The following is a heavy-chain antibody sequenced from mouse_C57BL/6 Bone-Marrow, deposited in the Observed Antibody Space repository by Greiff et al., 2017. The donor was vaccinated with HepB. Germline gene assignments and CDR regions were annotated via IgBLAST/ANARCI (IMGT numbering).Heavy chain of an antibody. V-gene: IGHV5-9-1*02. CDR1: GFTFSSYA. CDR3: TRECYYGSSSYYYAMDY. D-gene: IGHD1-1*01. Sequence: EVKLMESGEGLVKPGGSLKLSCAASGFTFSSYAMSWVRQTPEKRLEWVAYISSGGDYIYYADTVKGRFTISRDNARNTLYLQMSSLKSEDTAMYYCTRECYYGSSSYYYAMDYWGQGTSVTVSS. J-gene: IGHJ4*01. CDR2: ISSGGDYI.